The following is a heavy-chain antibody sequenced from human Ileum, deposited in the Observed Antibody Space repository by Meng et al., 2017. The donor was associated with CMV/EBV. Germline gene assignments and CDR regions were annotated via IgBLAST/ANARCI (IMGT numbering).Heavy chain of an antibody. CDR2: FTARGNT. CDR3: ARDVIRDDTGSWFDP. Sequence: QAQLQESGTGMVKPSETLSLTCSVSGASIRSYCWSWIRQPAGKGLEWIGRFTARGNTNYNPSLKSRVTMSLDTSLNQFSLRLNSVTAADTAVYYCARDVIRDDTGSWFDPWGQGTLVTVSS. CDR1: GASIRSYC. D-gene: IGHD3-9*01. V-gene: IGHV4-4*07. J-gene: IGHJ5*02.